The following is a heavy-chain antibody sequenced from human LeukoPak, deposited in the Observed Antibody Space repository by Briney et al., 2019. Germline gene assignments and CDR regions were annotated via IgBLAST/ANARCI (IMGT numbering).Heavy chain of an antibody. V-gene: IGHV1-2*02. Sequence: ASVKVSCKASGYTFTGYYMHWVRQAPGQGLEWMGWINPSSGGTNYAQKFQGRVTMTRDTSISTAYMELSRLRSEDTAVYYCARAHRNTMVRGETGGRWFDPWGQGTLVTVSS. J-gene: IGHJ5*02. CDR2: INPSSGGT. CDR3: ARAHRNTMVRGETGGRWFDP. CDR1: GYTFTGYY. D-gene: IGHD3-10*01.